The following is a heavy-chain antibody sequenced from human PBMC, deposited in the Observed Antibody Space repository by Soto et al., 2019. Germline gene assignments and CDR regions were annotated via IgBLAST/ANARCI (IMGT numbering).Heavy chain of an antibody. CDR1: GFTFDDYD. CDR3: AKGSIYSSGYYFFDA. CDR2: ISWNSNKR. J-gene: IGHJ4*02. Sequence: GGSLRLSCTASGFTFDDYDMHWVRQAPGKGPEWVSSISWNSNKRGYMDSARARFTVSRDNKNNSLFLEMNSLRPEDTALYYCAKGSIYSSGYYFFDAWGQGTLVTVSS. D-gene: IGHD6-19*01. V-gene: IGHV3-9*01.